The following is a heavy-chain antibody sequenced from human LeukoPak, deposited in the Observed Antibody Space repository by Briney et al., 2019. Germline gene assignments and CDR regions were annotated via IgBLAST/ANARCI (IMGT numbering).Heavy chain of an antibody. CDR3: TRPIYGSGSYYFDY. D-gene: IGHD3-10*01. Sequence: PGGSLRLSCTASGFSFGDYTMSWVRQAPGKGLEWVGFIRRKASGGTTGYAASVKGRFTISRDDSKSIAYLQMDSLKTEDTAVYCCTRPIYGSGSYYFDYWGQGTLVTVSS. J-gene: IGHJ4*02. V-gene: IGHV3-49*04. CDR1: GFSFGDYT. CDR2: IRRKASGGTT.